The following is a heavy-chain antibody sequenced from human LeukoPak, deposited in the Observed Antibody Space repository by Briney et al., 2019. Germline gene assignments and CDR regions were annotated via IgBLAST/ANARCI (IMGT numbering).Heavy chain of an antibody. CDR3: ARTPVGRITMVRGSFLDY. CDR1: GFTVSSNY. V-gene: IGHV3-66*02. Sequence: GGSLRLSCAASGFTVSSNYMTWVRQAPGKGLEWVSVIYSGGSTYYTDSVKGRFTISRDNSKNTLYLQMNSLRAEDTAVYYCARTPVGRITMVRGSFLDYWGQGTLVTVSS. J-gene: IGHJ4*02. CDR2: IYSGGST. D-gene: IGHD3-10*01.